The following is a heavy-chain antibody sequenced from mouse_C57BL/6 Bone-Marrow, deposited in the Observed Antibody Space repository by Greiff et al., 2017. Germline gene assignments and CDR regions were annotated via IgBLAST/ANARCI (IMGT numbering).Heavy chain of an antibody. Sequence: QVQLQQSGPELVKPGASVKISCKASGYAFSSSWMNWVKQRPGKGLEWIGRIYPGDGDTNYNGKFKGTATLTADKSSRTAYMQLSSLTSEDSAVYFCVALYYYGSSSAWFAYWGQGTLVTVSA. D-gene: IGHD1-1*01. V-gene: IGHV1-82*01. CDR2: IYPGDGDT. CDR3: VALYYYGSSSAWFAY. CDR1: GYAFSSSW. J-gene: IGHJ3*01.